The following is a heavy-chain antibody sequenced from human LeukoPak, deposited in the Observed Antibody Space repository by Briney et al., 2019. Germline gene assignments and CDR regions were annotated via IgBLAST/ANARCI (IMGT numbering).Heavy chain of an antibody. CDR3: VRDPSARFYFDY. J-gene: IGHJ4*02. Sequence: GGSLRLSCATSGFTFSPYPMHWVRQAPGKGLEWVAVIAYDGGNIFYAPSVRGRITISRDNSRGTLSLQMNSLKVEDTALYYCVRDPSARFYFDYWGQGTLVTVSS. CDR1: GFTFSPYP. V-gene: IGHV3-30*03. CDR2: IAYDGGNI. D-gene: IGHD6-6*01.